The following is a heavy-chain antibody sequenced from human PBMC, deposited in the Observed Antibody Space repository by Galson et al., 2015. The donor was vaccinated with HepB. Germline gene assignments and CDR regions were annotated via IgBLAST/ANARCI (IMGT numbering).Heavy chain of an antibody. V-gene: IGHV1-3*01. D-gene: IGHD2-2*01. CDR2: INAGNGNT. CDR3: ARMGYCSSTSCYANFDY. Sequence: SVKVSCKASGYTFTSYAMHWVRQAPGQRLEWMGWINAGNGNTKYSQKFQGRVTITRDTSASTAYMELSSLRSEDTAVYYCARMGYCSSTSCYANFDYWGQGTLVTVSS. J-gene: IGHJ4*02. CDR1: GYTFTSYA.